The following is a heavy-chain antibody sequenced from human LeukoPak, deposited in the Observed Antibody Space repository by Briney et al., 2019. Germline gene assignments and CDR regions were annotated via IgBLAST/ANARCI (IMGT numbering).Heavy chain of an antibody. CDR2: ISSGSSFI. Sequence: PGGSLRLSCAASGFTFSTYSMNWVRQAPGKGLEWVSSISSGSSFIYYADSVKGRFTISRDNAKNSLFLQMNSLRAEDTAVYYCARDDCSSISCYHNWFDPWGQGTLVTVSS. CDR1: GFTFSTYS. J-gene: IGHJ5*02. CDR3: ARDDCSSISCYHNWFDP. D-gene: IGHD2-2*01. V-gene: IGHV3-21*01.